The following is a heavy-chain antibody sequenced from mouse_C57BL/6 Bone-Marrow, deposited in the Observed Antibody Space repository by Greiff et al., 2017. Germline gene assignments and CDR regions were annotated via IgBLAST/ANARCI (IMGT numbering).Heavy chain of an antibody. D-gene: IGHD4-1*01. CDR3: ARHRRLTGPFAY. CDR1: GYTFTEYT. J-gene: IGHJ3*01. CDR2: FYPGSGSI. Sequence: QVQLKQSGAELVKPGASVKLSCTASGYTFTEYTIHWVKQRSGQGLEWIGWFYPGSGSIKYNEKFKDKARLTADKSSGTVYMELSRLTSEYSAVYFCARHRRLTGPFAYWGQGTLVTVSA. V-gene: IGHV1-62-2*01.